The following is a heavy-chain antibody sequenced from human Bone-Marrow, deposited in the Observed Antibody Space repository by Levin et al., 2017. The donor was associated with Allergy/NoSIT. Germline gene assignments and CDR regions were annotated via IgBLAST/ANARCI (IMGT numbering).Heavy chain of an antibody. CDR3: ARGLRKGPRPYYYYGMDV. CDR1: GGSFSGYY. D-gene: IGHD1-14*01. CDR2: INHSGST. J-gene: IGHJ6*02. Sequence: KASETLSLTCAVYGGSFSGYYWSWIRQPPGKGLEWIGEINHSGSTNYNPSLKSRVTISVDTAKNQFSLKLSSVTAADTAVYYCARGLRKGPRPYYYYGMDVWGQGTTVTVSS. V-gene: IGHV4-34*01.